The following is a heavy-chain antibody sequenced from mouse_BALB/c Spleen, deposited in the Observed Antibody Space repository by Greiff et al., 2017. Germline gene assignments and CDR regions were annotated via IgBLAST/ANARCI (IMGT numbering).Heavy chain of an antibody. CDR2: IWAGGST. V-gene: IGHV2-9*02. D-gene: IGHD2-2*01. Sequence: VKLMESGPGLVAPSQSLSITCTVSGFSLTSYGVHWVRQPPGKGLEWLGVIWAGGSTNYNSALMSRLSISKDNSKSQVFLKMNSLQTDDTAMYYCARDQGYGYEDWYFDGWGAGTTVTVSA. J-gene: IGHJ1*01. CDR1: GFSLTSYG. CDR3: ARDQGYGYEDWYFDG.